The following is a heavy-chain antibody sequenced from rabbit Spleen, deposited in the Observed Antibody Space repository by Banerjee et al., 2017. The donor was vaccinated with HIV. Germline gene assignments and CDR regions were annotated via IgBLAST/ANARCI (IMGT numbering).Heavy chain of an antibody. CDR1: GFDFSSTYY. J-gene: IGHJ3*01. CDR3: ARDLHNDIV. V-gene: IGHV1S40*01. CDR2: MQTSSGST. Sequence: QSLEESGGGLVKPEGSLTLTCKASGFDFSSTYYMSWVRQAPGKGPEWIGCMQTSSGSTYYASWAKGRFTISKTSSTTVTLQMTSLTAADTATYFCARDLHNDIVWGQGTLVTVS.